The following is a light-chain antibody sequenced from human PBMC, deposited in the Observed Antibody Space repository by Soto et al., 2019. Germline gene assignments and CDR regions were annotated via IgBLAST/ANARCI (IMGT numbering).Light chain of an antibody. J-gene: IGKJ1*01. CDR3: QQYFTSPWT. CDR1: QSILDRSKNKYY. CDR2: WAS. V-gene: IGKV4-1*01. Sequence: DIVMTQSPDSLAVSLGERATFNCKSSQSILDRSKNKYYLAWYQQKSGQPPKLLIYWASLRESGVPDRFTGSASGTDFTLTISSLQAEDVAVYYCQQYFTSPWTFGQGTKVEI.